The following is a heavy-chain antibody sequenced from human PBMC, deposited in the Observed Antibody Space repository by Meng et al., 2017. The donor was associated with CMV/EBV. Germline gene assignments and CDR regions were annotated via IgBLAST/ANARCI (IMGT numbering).Heavy chain of an antibody. CDR2: ISSSSSYI. J-gene: IGHJ6*02. Sequence: GESLKISCAASGFTFSSYSMNWVRQAPGKGLEWVSSISSSSSYIYYADSVQGRFTISRDNAKNSLYLQMNSLRAEDTAVYYCARESLSGFGELLWGVLGMDVWGQGTTVTVSS. CDR3: ARESLSGFGELLWGVLGMDV. D-gene: IGHD3-10*01. CDR1: GFTFSSYS. V-gene: IGHV3-21*01.